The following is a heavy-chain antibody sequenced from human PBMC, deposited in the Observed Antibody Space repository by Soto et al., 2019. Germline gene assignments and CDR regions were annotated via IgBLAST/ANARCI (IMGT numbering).Heavy chain of an antibody. CDR1: A. CDR3: ARPILHSIVATIGRSRDAFDI. J-gene: IGHJ3*02. D-gene: IGHD5-12*01. Sequence: ATHWVRQAPGKGLEYVSGVSSNGGSTYYADSVKGRFTISRDNSKSTLYLQMSSLRSEDTAVYYCARPILHSIVATIGRSRDAFDIWGQGTMVTVSS. V-gene: IGHV3-64D*08. CDR2: VSSNGGST.